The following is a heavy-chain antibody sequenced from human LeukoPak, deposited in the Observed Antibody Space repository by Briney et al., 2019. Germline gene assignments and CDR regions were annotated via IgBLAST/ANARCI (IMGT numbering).Heavy chain of an antibody. J-gene: IGHJ6*02. CDR2: ISAYNGNT. Sequence: ASVKVSCKASGGTFSSYAISWVRQAPGQGLEWMGWISAYNGNTNYAQKLQGRVTMTTDTSTSTAYMELRSLRSDDTAVYYCARDQYYYGSGSYYTYYYYYGMDVWGQGTTVTVSS. D-gene: IGHD3-10*01. CDR1: GGTFSSYA. V-gene: IGHV1-18*01. CDR3: ARDQYYYGSGSYYTYYYYYGMDV.